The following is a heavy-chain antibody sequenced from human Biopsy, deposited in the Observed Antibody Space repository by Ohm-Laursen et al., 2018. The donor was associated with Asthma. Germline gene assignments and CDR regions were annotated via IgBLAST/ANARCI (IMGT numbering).Heavy chain of an antibody. Sequence: GATVKISCKASGSSFDNYFMHWVRQAPGQGLEWMGIINPSGAGTRYAEKFKGRLIVSRDASTSTAFMELRSLRSDDTAIYFCARARETTNYGDSDFDIWGQGTLITVSS. CDR2: INPSGAGT. V-gene: IGHV1-46*02. D-gene: IGHD2-8*01. J-gene: IGHJ4*02. CDR3: ARARETTNYGDSDFDI. CDR1: GSSFDNYF.